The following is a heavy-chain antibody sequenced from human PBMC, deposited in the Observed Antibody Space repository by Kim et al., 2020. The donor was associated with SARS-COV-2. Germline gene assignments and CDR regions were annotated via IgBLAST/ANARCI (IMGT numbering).Heavy chain of an antibody. J-gene: IGHJ6*02. D-gene: IGHD6-6*01. CDR1: GFTFDDYA. Sequence: GGSLRLSCAASGFTFDDYAVHWVRQAPGKGLEWVSGISWNSGSIGYADSVKGRFTISRDNAKNSLYLQMNSLRAEDTALYYCASVRSSSPYYYYGMDVWGQGTTVTVSS. CDR2: ISWNSGSI. V-gene: IGHV3-9*01. CDR3: ASVRSSSPYYYYGMDV.